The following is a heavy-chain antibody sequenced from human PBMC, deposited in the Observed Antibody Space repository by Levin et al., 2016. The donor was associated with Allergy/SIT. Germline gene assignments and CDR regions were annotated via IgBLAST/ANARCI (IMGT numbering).Heavy chain of an antibody. V-gene: IGHV4-4*07. D-gene: IGHD3-22*01. CDR3: AREPNYYGGSGPGGNWFDP. J-gene: IGHJ5*02. Sequence: SETLSLTCTVSGGSSRTNYWSWIRQSAGKGLEWIGRIHYTGSTNYNPSLKSRVTMSLDTSENQLSLKVKFVTAADTAVYYCAREPNYYGGSGPGGNWFDPWGQGTLVTVSS. CDR1: GGSSRTNY. CDR2: IHYTGST.